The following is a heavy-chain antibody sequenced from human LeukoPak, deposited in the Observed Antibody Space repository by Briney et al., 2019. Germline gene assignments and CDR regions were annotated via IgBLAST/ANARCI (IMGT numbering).Heavy chain of an antibody. CDR2: IDPSGGST. D-gene: IGHD3-22*01. Sequence: GASVKVSCKASGYTFTGYYMHWVRQAPGQGLEWMGIIDPSGGSTTYAQKFQGRVTMTRDMSTSTVYMELSSLRSEDTAVYYCARDFNRYYYDSSGYYLGDAFDIWGQGTMVTVSS. J-gene: IGHJ3*02. CDR1: GYTFTGYY. V-gene: IGHV1-46*01. CDR3: ARDFNRYYYDSSGYYLGDAFDI.